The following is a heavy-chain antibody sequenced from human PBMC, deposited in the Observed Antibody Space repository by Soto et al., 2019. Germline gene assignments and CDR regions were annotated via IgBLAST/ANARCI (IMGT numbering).Heavy chain of an antibody. CDR2: ISSSGSTI. CDR3: ARVRFLEWSHNWFDP. Sequence: GGSLRLSCAASGFTFSDYYMSWIRQAPGKGLEWVSYISSSGSTIYYADSVKGRFTISRDNAKNSLYLQMNSLRAEDTAVYYCARVRFLEWSHNWFDPWGQGTLVTVSS. D-gene: IGHD3-3*01. CDR1: GFTFSDYY. V-gene: IGHV3-11*01. J-gene: IGHJ5*02.